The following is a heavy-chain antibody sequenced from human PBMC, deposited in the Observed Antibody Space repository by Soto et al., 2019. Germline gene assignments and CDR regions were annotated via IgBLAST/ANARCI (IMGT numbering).Heavy chain of an antibody. J-gene: IGHJ5*02. CDR2: IYHSGST. D-gene: IGHD3-22*01. CDR1: GGSISSSNW. Sequence: SETLSLTCAVSGGSISSSNWWSWVRQPPGKGLEWIGEIYHSGSTNYNPSLKSRVTISVDKSKNQFSLKLSSVTAADTAVYYCARDRRHYYDSSGTYNWFDPWGQGTLVTVSS. V-gene: IGHV4-4*02. CDR3: ARDRRHYYDSSGTYNWFDP.